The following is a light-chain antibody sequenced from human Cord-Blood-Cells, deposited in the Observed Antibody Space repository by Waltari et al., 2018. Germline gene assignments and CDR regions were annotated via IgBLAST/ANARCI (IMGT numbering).Light chain of an antibody. J-gene: IGKJ4*01. V-gene: IGKV1-39*01. CDR2: AAS. Sequence: DIQMTQSPSSLSASVGDRVTITCRASQSISSYLNWYQQKPGKAPKLLFYAASSLQSGVPSRFSGSGSGTDFTLTISSLQPEDFATYDCQQSYSTPLTFGGGTKVEIK. CDR3: QQSYSTPLT. CDR1: QSISSY.